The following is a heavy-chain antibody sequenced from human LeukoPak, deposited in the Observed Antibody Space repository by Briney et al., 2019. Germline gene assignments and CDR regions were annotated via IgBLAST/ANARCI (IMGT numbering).Heavy chain of an antibody. J-gene: IGHJ4*02. V-gene: IGHV3-21*01. CDR3: ARDGYYDYVWGSYPTTFDY. CDR2: ISSSSSYI. D-gene: IGHD3-16*01. Sequence: PGGSLRLSCAASGFTFSSYSMNWVRQAPGKGLEWVSSISSSSSYIYYADSVKGRFTISRDNAKNSLYLQMNSLRAEDTAVYYCARDGYYDYVWGSYPTTFDYWGQGTLVTVSS. CDR1: GFTFSSYS.